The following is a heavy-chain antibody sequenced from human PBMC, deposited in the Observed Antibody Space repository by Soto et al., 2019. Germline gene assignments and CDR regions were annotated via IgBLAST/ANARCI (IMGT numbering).Heavy chain of an antibody. V-gene: IGHV3-7*04. D-gene: IGHD1-26*01. CDR3: ARVVGAPNGFDP. CDR2: IKRDGSEK. J-gene: IGHJ5*02. Sequence: EVQLVDSGGGLVQPGGSLRLSCAATGFTFSSYRMSWVRQAPGKGLEWVANIKRDGSEKYYVDSVKGRFTISRDNAKNSPYLQMNSLRAEDTAVYYCARVVGAPNGFDPWGQGTLVTVSS. CDR1: GFTFSSYR.